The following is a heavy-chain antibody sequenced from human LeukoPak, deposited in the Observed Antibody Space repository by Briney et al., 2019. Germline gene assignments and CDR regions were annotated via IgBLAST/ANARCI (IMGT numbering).Heavy chain of an antibody. D-gene: IGHD2-2*01. CDR1: GYTFTSYD. CDR2: MNPNSGNT. J-gene: IGHJ5*02. CDR3: ARGKLNSPKDIVVVPRKWFDP. V-gene: IGHV1-8*01. Sequence: ASVKVSCKASGYTFTSYDINWVRQATGQGLEWMGWMNPNSGNTGYAQKFQGRVTMTRNTSISTAYMELSSLRSDDTAVYYCARGKLNSPKDIVVVPRKWFDPWGQGTLVTVSS.